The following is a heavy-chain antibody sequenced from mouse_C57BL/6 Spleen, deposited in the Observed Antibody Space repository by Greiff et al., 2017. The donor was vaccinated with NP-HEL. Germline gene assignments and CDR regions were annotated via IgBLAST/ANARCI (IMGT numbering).Heavy chain of an antibody. J-gene: IGHJ2*01. CDR2: INPNNGGT. CDR3: ARDRYYYGSSFDY. V-gene: IGHV1-26*01. Sequence: EVQLQQSGPELVKPGASVKISCKASGYTFTDYYMNWVKQSHGKSLEWIGDINPNNGGTSYNQKFKGKATLTVDKSSSTAYMELRSLTSEDSAVYYCARDRYYYGSSFDYWGQGTTLTVSS. CDR1: GYTFTDYY. D-gene: IGHD1-1*01.